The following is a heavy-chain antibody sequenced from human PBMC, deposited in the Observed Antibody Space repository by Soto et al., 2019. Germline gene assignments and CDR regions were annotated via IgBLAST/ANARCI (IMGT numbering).Heavy chain of an antibody. CDR2: IYYSGST. CDR3: ARTSPFTFFDY. J-gene: IGHJ4*02. Sequence: ASETLSLTCTVSGGSISSYYWSWIRQPPGKGLEWIGYIYYSGSTNYNPSLKSRVTISVDTSKNQFSLKLSSVTAADTAVYYCARTSPFTFFDYWGQGTLVTVSS. V-gene: IGHV4-59*01. CDR1: GGSISSYY.